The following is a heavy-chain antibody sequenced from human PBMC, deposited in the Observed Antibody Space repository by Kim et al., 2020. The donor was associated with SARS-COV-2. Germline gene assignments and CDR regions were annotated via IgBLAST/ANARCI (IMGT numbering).Heavy chain of an antibody. V-gene: IGHV4-59*08. CDR1: GGSVGSYC. Sequence: SETLSLTCSVSGGSVGSYCWSWIRQPPGKGLEWIGNIFDSGNTNYNPSLKSRVAMSVDESKSQQLSLRLSSVSAADTAVYYCARQARSNGWAFDYWGQGILVTVSS. CDR3: ARQARSNGWAFDY. J-gene: IGHJ4*02. CDR2: IFDSGNT. D-gene: IGHD6-19*01.